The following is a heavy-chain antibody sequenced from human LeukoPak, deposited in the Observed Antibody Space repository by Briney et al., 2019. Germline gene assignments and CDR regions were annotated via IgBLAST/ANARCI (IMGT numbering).Heavy chain of an antibody. V-gene: IGHV4-31*03. J-gene: IGHJ4*02. CDR2: IYDSRSV. Sequence: PLETLSLTCTVSGGSISSGGDCWRWIRQHPGRGREWIGFIYDSRSVYFTPSPKSRGTISADTSKTPYTLKLSFVTAADTAVYYCARGSESDPVYFDHWGQGTLVTVSA. CDR1: GGSISSGGDC. CDR3: ARGSESDPVYFDH. D-gene: IGHD3-3*01.